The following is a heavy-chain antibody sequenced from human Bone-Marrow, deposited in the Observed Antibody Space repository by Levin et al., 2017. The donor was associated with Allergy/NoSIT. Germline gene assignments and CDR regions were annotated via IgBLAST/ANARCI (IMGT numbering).Heavy chain of an antibody. CDR3: GRALADVADIPAGFLVLDL. D-gene: IGHD2-2*01. CDR2: ILPMFGVA. V-gene: IGHV1-69*13. J-gene: IGHJ1*01. CDR1: GGTFNNYA. Sequence: PEASVKVSCKTSGGTFNNYAFSWVRQAPGQGFEWMGGILPMFGVADYAQQFRGRVTITADEATGTAYMELSSLRSNDTAVYYCGRALADVADIPAGFLVLDLWGPGTLVTVSS.